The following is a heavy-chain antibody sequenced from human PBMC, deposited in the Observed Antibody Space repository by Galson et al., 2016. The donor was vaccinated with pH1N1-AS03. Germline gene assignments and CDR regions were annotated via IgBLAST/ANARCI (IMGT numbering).Heavy chain of an antibody. CDR3: ARRAAAVSGTACVDV. CDR1: GFTFRTYG. CDR2: ISSSSSCI. D-gene: IGHD6-19*01. Sequence: SLRLSCAASGFTFRTYGMNWVRQVPGKGLEWVSSISSSSSCIYYADSVKGRYTISRDNARNSLYLQMNSLRAEDTAVYYCARRAAAVSGTACVDVWGQGTTVTVSS. J-gene: IGHJ6*02. V-gene: IGHV3-21*01.